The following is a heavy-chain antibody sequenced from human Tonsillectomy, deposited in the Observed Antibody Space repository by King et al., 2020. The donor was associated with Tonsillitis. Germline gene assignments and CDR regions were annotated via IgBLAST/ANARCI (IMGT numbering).Heavy chain of an antibody. Sequence: VQLQESGPGLVKPSETLSLTCTVSGGSVSRGSYYWSWIRQPPGKGLEWIGYIYDSGSTHDNPSLKSRVTISVDTSKNQFSLKLSSVTAADAAVYYCSRGGIRTAGYWGQGTLVTVSS. CDR2: IYDSGST. V-gene: IGHV4-61*01. CDR1: GGSVSRGSYY. J-gene: IGHJ4*02. CDR3: SRGGIRTAGY. D-gene: IGHD2-21*02.